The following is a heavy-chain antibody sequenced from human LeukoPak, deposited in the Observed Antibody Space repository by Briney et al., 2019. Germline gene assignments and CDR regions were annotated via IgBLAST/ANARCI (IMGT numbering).Heavy chain of an antibody. CDR2: ISSYNGDT. V-gene: IGHV1-18*01. CDR1: GYTFANYG. Sequence: ASVKVSCKASGYTFANYGITWVRQAPGQGLEWMGWISSYNGDTDYAQRFQGRVTMTTDTSTTTAYMELRSLTSDDTAVYYCARDQTRFDPWGREPWSPSP. CDR3: ARDQTRFDP. J-gene: IGHJ5*02.